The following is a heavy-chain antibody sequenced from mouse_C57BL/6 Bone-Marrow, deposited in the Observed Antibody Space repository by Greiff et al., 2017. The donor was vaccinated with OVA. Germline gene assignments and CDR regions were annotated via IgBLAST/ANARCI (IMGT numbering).Heavy chain of an antibody. V-gene: IGHV1-34*01. J-gene: IGHJ2*01. CDR1: GYTFTDYY. D-gene: IGHD1-1*01. CDR3: ARRSRSYGSSMLAFDY. CDR2: IYPNNGGN. Sequence: VQLQQSGPELVKPGASVKMSCKASGYTFTDYYMHWVKQSHGKSLEWIGYIYPNNGGNGYTQKFKGKATLTVDKSSSTAYMELRSLTSEDSAVYYCARRSRSYGSSMLAFDYWGQGTTLTVSS.